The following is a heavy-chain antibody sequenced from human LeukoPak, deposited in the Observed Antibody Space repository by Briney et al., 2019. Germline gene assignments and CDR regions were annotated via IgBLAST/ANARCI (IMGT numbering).Heavy chain of an antibody. D-gene: IGHD6-13*01. V-gene: IGHV1-69*05. Sequence: ASVKVSCKASGGTFSSYAISWVRQAPGQGLEWMGRIIPIFGTANHAQKFQGRVTITTDESTSTAYMELSSLRSEDTAVYYCAREDYSSSWYWFDPWGQGTLVTVSS. J-gene: IGHJ5*02. CDR3: AREDYSSSWYWFDP. CDR2: IIPIFGTA. CDR1: GGTFSSYA.